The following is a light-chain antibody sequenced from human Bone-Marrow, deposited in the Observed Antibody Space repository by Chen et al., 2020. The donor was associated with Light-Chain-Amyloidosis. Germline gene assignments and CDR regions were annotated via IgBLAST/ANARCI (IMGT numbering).Light chain of an antibody. V-gene: IGLV3-21*02. CDR3: QVWDRSSDRPV. CDR1: NIGATS. CDR2: DES. Sequence: SYVLTQPSPVSVAPGQTATIACGGNNIGATSVHWYQQTPGQAPLLVVYDESDRPSGIPERLSGSNSGNTATLTISRVEAGDEADYYCQVWDRSSDRPVFGGGTKLTVL. J-gene: IGLJ3*02.